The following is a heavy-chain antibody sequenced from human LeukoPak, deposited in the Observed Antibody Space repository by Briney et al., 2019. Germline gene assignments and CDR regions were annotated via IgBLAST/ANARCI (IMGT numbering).Heavy chain of an antibody. Sequence: ASVKVSCKASGYTFSSYDINWVRQAPGQGLEWMGIINPSGGSTSYAQKFQGRVTMTRDMSTSTVYMELSSLRSEDTAVYYCAREHHDSSGYHYYFDYWGQGTLVTVSS. D-gene: IGHD3-22*01. CDR3: AREHHDSSGYHYYFDY. V-gene: IGHV1-46*01. CDR2: INPSGGST. J-gene: IGHJ4*02. CDR1: GYTFSSYD.